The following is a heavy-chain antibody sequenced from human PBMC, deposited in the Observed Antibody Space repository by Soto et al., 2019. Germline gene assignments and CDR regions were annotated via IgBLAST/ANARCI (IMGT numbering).Heavy chain of an antibody. CDR2: INSDGSST. J-gene: IGHJ6*03. V-gene: IGHV3-74*01. CDR1: GFTFSSYW. CDR3: AREGLHLGELSLLYYYYYMDV. D-gene: IGHD3-16*02. Sequence: AGGSLRLSCAASGFTFSSYWMHWVRQAPGKGLVWVSRINSDGSSTSYADSVKGRFTISRDNAKNTLYLQMNSLRAEDTAVDYGAREGLHLGELSLLYYYYYMDVWGKGTTVTVSS.